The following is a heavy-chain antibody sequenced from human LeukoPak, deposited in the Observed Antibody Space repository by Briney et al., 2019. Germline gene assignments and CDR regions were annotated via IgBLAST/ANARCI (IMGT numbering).Heavy chain of an antibody. V-gene: IGHV1-2*02. CDR3: AREDGYNSAGITELDY. CDR1: GYTFTGYY. Sequence: GASVKVSCKASGYTFTGYYMHWVRQAPGQGLEWMGWINPNSGGTNYAQKFQGRVTMTRDTSISTAYMELSRLRSDDTAVYYCAREDGYNSAGITELDYWGQGTLVTVSS. J-gene: IGHJ4*02. D-gene: IGHD5-24*01. CDR2: INPNSGGT.